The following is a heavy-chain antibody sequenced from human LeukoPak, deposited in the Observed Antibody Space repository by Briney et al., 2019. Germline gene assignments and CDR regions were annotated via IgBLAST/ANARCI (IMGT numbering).Heavy chain of an antibody. V-gene: IGHV3-23*01. D-gene: IGHD3-10*01. CDR2: ISGSDDNT. Sequence: GGSLRLSCATSGFTFSSYGMTWVRQAPGKGLEWVSSISGSDDNTYYADSVKGRFTFSRDNSKDTLYLQMNSLRAEDTAVYYCARGGYYGSGTYYSPTSPHWGQGTLVTVSS. J-gene: IGHJ4*02. CDR1: GFTFSSYG. CDR3: ARGGYYGSGTYYSPTSPH.